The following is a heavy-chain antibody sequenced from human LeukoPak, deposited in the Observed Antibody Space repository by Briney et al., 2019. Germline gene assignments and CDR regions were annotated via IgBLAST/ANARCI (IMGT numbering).Heavy chain of an antibody. Sequence: GRSLRLSCAASGFTFSSHGMHWVRQAPGKGLEWVAVIWYDGSNKYYADSVKGRFTISRDNSKNTLYLQMNGLRAEDTAVYYCARDMTTVAPYYYYGMDVWGQGTTVTVSS. D-gene: IGHD4-23*01. CDR3: ARDMTTVAPYYYYGMDV. V-gene: IGHV3-33*01. CDR1: GFTFSSHG. J-gene: IGHJ6*02. CDR2: IWYDGSNK.